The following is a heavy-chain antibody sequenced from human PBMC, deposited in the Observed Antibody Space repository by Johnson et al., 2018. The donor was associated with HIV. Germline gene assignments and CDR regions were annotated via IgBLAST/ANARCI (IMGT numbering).Heavy chain of an antibody. CDR2: ISYDGSNK. CDR3: ARDRPSGWPDAFDI. Sequence: QVLLVESGGGLVQPGRSLRLSCAASGFTFSSYAMHWVRQAPGKGLEWVAVISYDGSNKYYADSVKGRFTISRDNSKNTLYLQMNSLRAEDTAVYYCARDRPSGWPDAFDIWGQGTMVTVSS. V-gene: IGHV3-30*04. J-gene: IGHJ3*02. CDR1: GFTFSSYA. D-gene: IGHD6-19*01.